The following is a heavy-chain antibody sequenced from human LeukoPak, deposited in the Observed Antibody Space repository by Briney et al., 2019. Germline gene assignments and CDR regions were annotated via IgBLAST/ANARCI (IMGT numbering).Heavy chain of an antibody. CDR3: ARRGTGYCSGGSCYWFDP. Sequence: GESLKIPCKGSGYSFTSYWIGWVRQMPGKGLEWMGIIYPGDSDTRYSPSFQGQVTISADKSISTAYLQWSSLKASDTAMYYCARRGTGYCSGGSCYWFDPWGQGTLVTVSS. D-gene: IGHD2-15*01. CDR2: IYPGDSDT. CDR1: GYSFTSYW. J-gene: IGHJ5*02. V-gene: IGHV5-51*01.